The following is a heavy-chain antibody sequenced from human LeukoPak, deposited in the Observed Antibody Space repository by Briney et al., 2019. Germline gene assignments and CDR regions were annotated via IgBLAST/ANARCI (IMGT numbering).Heavy chain of an antibody. CDR1: GSSFSTHA. J-gene: IGHJ4*02. V-gene: IGHV3-15*07. CDR3: TTDLWDYSTGYFK. D-gene: IGHD3/OR15-3a*01. CDR2: IKIKTDGRTT. Sequence: SGGSLRLSCVVSGSSFSTHAMNWVRQAPGKGLEWVGRIKIKTDGRTTDYAAPVKGRFTISRDDSKNTLYLQMNSLKTEDTAVYYCTTDLWDYSTGYFKWGQGTLVTVSS.